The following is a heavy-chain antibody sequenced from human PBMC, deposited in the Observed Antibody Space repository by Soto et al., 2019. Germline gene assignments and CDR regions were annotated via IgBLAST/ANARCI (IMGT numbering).Heavy chain of an antibody. CDR2: LYDVDGS. CDR3: ATWHEREHAYDV. J-gene: IGHJ3*01. V-gene: IGHV3-53*01. CDR1: GLTVSGKKY. Sequence: TGGSLRLSCNTSGLTVSGKKYVAWVRQAPGKGLEWVSALYDVDGSFYSDSVKGRFTTSSDSSKTTVYLQMNDLRPADTAVYYCATWHEREHAYDVWGQGTTVTVSS. D-gene: IGHD1-1*01.